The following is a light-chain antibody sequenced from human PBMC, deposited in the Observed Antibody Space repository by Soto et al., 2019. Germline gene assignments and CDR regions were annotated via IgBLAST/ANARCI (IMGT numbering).Light chain of an antibody. Sequence: DIQMTQSPSSLSASVGDRVTVTCQASQAISNYLNWYQQKTGQAPKLLIYDASNLETGVPSRFSGSGSGTDFTFTISSLQPEDIATYYCQQSDSYWAFGQGTKVDIK. J-gene: IGKJ1*01. CDR1: QAISNY. CDR3: QQSDSYWA. CDR2: DAS. V-gene: IGKV1-33*01.